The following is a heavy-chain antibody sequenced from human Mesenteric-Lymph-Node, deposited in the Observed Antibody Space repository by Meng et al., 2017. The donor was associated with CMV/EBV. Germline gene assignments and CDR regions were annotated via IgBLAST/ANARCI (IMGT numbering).Heavy chain of an antibody. CDR2: LFWDGDS. D-gene: IGHD1-20*01. V-gene: IGHV2-5*02. CDR1: STGGGG. Sequence: STGGGGGGWCRQPTGKALEWLALLFWDGDSRYRPSLKRRLTIDQATSKNQVVLTLTNVDPADTATYYCAHRLNNWNGGAFDYWGQGALVTVSS. CDR3: AHRLNNWNGGAFDY. J-gene: IGHJ4*02.